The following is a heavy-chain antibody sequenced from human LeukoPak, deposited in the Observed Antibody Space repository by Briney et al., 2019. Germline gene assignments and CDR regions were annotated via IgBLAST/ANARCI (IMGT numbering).Heavy chain of an antibody. J-gene: IGHJ4*02. CDR3: ARGAGVGSYVPFDL. Sequence: GGSLRLSCSASGFIFSKNAMIWVRQAPGKGLECVSTISNSGSYIYDADSVKGRFTISRDNARNSLFLQMNNLRDEDTAVYYCARGAGVGSYVPFDLWGPGTAVAVSS. CDR1: GFIFSKNA. V-gene: IGHV3-21*01. CDR2: ISNSGSYI. D-gene: IGHD3-16*01.